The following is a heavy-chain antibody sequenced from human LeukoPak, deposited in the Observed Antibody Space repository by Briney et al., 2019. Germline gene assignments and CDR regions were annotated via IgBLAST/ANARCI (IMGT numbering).Heavy chain of an antibody. CDR3: ARGFMTTVTTLGY. V-gene: IGHV1-46*01. J-gene: IGHJ4*02. Sequence: GASVTVSCKASGYTFTSYYMHWGRQAPGQGLEWMGIINPSGGSTSYAQKFQGRVTMTRDTSTSTVYMELSGLRSEDTAVYYCARGFMTTVTTLGYWGQGTLVTVSS. CDR2: INPSGGST. D-gene: IGHD4-17*01. CDR1: GYTFTSYY.